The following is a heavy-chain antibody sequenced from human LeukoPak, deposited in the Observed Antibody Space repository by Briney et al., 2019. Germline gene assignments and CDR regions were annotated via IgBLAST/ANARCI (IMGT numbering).Heavy chain of an antibody. D-gene: IGHD5-12*01. Sequence: PGGSLRLSCAASGFTFSSYAMSWVRQAPGKGLEWVSAISGSGGSTYYADSVKGRFTISRDNSKNTLSLQMNSLRAEDTAVYYCAKCRGYEYYYRGMDVWGQGTTVTVSS. CDR3: AKCRGYEYYYRGMDV. V-gene: IGHV3-23*01. CDR1: GFTFSSYA. J-gene: IGHJ6*02. CDR2: ISGSGGST.